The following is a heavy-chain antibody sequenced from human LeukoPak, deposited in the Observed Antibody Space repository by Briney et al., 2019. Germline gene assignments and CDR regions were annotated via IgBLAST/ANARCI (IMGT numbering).Heavy chain of an antibody. Sequence: PGGSLRLSCAASGFTVSSNFMTWVRQAPGKGLEWVSVISSGGTTYYADSVKGRFTISRHISKNTVYFQMNSLRAEDTAVYYCARDRSYGDFAWGYWGQGTLVTVSS. CDR2: ISSGGTT. V-gene: IGHV3-53*04. J-gene: IGHJ4*02. D-gene: IGHD4-17*01. CDR1: GFTVSSNF. CDR3: ARDRSYGDFAWGY.